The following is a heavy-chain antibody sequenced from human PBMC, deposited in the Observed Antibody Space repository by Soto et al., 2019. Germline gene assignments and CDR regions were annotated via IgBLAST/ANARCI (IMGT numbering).Heavy chain of an antibody. J-gene: IGHJ6*02. CDR2: INAGNGNT. CDR3: AKEVRYILAGSDYYGMDV. V-gene: IGHV1-3*01. CDR1: GYTFTNYA. D-gene: IGHD3-9*01. Sequence: WASVKVSCKASGYTFTNYAMHWVRQAPGQRLKWMGWINAGNGNTKYSQKFQGRVTITRDTSASTAYMELSSLRSEDTAVYYCAKEVRYILAGSDYYGMDVWGQGTTVTVSS.